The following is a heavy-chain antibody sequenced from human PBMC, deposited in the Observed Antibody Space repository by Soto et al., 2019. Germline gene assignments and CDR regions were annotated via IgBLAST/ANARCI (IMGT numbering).Heavy chain of an antibody. Sequence: QVQLVQSGPEVQKPGASVKVSCKASGYTFTSYSISWVRQAPGQGLEWMGWISAYNGNTNYAQKLQGRVTMTTDTSTSTAYMELRSLRSDDTAVYYFSRDRRPSTVTPPTTWGQGTLVTVSS. V-gene: IGHV1-18*01. CDR1: GYTFTSYS. CDR3: SRDRRPSTVTPPTT. CDR2: ISAYNGNT. J-gene: IGHJ4*02. D-gene: IGHD4-17*01.